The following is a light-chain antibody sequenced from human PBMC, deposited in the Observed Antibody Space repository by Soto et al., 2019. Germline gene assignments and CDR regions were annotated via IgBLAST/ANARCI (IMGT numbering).Light chain of an antibody. CDR1: STDVGTYKF. V-gene: IGLV2-23*01. J-gene: IGLJ1*01. CDR3: CLYVGGRTYV. Sequence: QSALTQPASVSGSPGQSITISCTGTSTDVGTYKFVSWYQHHPGKAPKVIIYEGSKRPSGVSNRFSGSKSGNTASLTISGLQAEDEADYYCCLYVGGRTYVFGSGTKVTVL. CDR2: EGS.